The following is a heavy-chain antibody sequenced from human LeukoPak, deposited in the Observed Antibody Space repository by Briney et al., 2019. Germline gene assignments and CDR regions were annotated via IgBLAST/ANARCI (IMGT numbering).Heavy chain of an antibody. D-gene: IGHD3-3*01. V-gene: IGHV3-21*01. CDR3: ARVLTIFGSYMDV. CDR1: GFTFSSYS. Sequence: PGGSLRLSCAASGFTFSSYSMNWVRQAPGKGLEWVSSISSSSSYIYYADSVKSRFTISRDNAKNSLYLQMNSLRAEDTAVYYCARVLTIFGSYMDVWGKGTTVTVSS. J-gene: IGHJ6*03. CDR2: ISSSSSYI.